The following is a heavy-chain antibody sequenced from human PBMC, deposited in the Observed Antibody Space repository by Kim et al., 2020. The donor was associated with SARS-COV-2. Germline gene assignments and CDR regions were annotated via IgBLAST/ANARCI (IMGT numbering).Heavy chain of an antibody. CDR3: ARGDCGSGSCDYFD. Sequence: GGSLRLSCAVSGLTFSDHYMDWVRQAPGKGLEWVARSNNKANSSGTAYAASVNGSFIVSGDDSTNFLYLQMHSLRTEATAVYSCARGDCGSGSCDYFD. CDR1: GLTFSDHY. V-gene: IGHV3-72*01. D-gene: IGHD2-15*01. CDR2: SNNKANSSGT. J-gene: IGHJ4*01.